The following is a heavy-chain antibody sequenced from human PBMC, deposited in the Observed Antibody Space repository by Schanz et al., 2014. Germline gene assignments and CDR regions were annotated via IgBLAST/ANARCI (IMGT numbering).Heavy chain of an antibody. CDR1: GFTFSSYG. Sequence: QVQLVESGGGVVQPGGSLRLSCAASGFTFSSYGMHWVRQAPGKGLEWVAIIDGRGITTFYADSVKGRFTISRDNAKNTVYLQMNSLRDDDTAVYYCAKRFHCSGSHPFDYWGQGTLVTVSS. V-gene: IGHV3-NL1*01. D-gene: IGHD3-10*02. CDR3: AKRFHCSGSHPFDY. J-gene: IGHJ4*02. CDR2: IDGRGITT.